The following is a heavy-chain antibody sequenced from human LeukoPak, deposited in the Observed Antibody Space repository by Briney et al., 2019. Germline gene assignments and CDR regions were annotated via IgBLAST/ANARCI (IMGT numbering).Heavy chain of an antibody. CDR2: IYYSGST. D-gene: IGHD6-13*01. V-gene: IGHV4-59*01. J-gene: IGHJ6*03. Sequence: SETLSLTCTVSGGSISSYYWSWIRQPPGKGLEWIGYIYYSGSTNYNPSLKSRVTISVDTSKNQFSLKLSSVTAADTAVYYCARYSSSPNYYYYYYMDVWGKGTTVTISS. CDR1: GGSISSYY. CDR3: ARYSSSPNYYYYYYMDV.